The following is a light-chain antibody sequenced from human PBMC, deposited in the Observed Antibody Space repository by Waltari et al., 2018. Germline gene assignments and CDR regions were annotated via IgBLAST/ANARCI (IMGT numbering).Light chain of an antibody. V-gene: IGKV3D-15*01. Sequence: ETVMTQSPGTLSLSPGERATLSCRASQTVSPNLAWYHVKPGQAPRLLIYGISNRAADIPDRFTGSGSGTEFSLIISSLEPEDVGDYYCLQLTDWPLTFGGGTKV. CDR1: QTVSPN. CDR2: GIS. CDR3: LQLTDWPLT. J-gene: IGKJ4*01.